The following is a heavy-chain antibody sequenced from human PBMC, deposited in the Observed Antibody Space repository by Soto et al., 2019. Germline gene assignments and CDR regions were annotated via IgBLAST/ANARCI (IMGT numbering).Heavy chain of an antibody. CDR2: ISAYNGNT. CDR3: ARDQESITDRILQY. CDR1: GDTFASFG. Sequence: ASVKVSCKASGDTFASFGFSWVRQAPGQGLEWLGWISAYNGNTHYAQKVRDRVTLTTDTSTNTAYMELRSLTSDNTAVYYCARDQESITDRILQYWGQGTRVTVSS. D-gene: IGHD3-10*01. J-gene: IGHJ4*02. V-gene: IGHV1-18*01.